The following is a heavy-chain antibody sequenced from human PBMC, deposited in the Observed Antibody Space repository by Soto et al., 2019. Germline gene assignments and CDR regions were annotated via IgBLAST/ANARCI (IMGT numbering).Heavy chain of an antibody. D-gene: IGHD2-2*02. Sequence: QVQLVQSGAEVKKPGASVKVSCKASGYSFSTYDINWVRQAAGQGLEWMGWVNPKSGNTDYAQRFRGRVTMTSNTSLSTAYMELSALTPEDTAVYYCARHYCDSTSCYTDWFDPWVEGTLVTVSS. V-gene: IGHV1-8*01. CDR3: ARHYCDSTSCYTDWFDP. J-gene: IGHJ5*02. CDR1: GYSFSTYD. CDR2: VNPKSGNT.